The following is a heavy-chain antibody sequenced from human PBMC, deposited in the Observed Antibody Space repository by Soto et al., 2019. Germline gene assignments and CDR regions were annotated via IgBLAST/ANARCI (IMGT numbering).Heavy chain of an antibody. J-gene: IGHJ4*02. D-gene: IGHD3-10*01. CDR3: AKGVLWFGELPH. CDR1: GFTFSSYA. V-gene: IGHV3-23*01. CDR2: ISGSGGST. Sequence: GGSLRLSCAAPGFTFSSYAMSWVRQAPGKGLEWVSAISGSGGSTYYADSVKGRFTISRDNSKNTLYLQMNSLRAEDTAVYYCAKGVLWFGELPHWGQGTLVTVSS.